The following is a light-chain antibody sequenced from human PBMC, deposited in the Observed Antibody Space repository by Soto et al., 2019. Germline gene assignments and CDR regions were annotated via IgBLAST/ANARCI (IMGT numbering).Light chain of an antibody. CDR2: EVS. Sequence: QSALTQPASVSGSPGQSITISCTGTSSDVGGYNYVSWYQQHQGKAPKLMISEVSNRPSGVSNRFSGSKSGNTASLTISGLQTEDEADYYGSSYRRPRVVLGGGTKLTVL. J-gene: IGLJ2*01. V-gene: IGLV2-14*01. CDR1: SSDVGGYNY. CDR3: SSYRRPRVV.